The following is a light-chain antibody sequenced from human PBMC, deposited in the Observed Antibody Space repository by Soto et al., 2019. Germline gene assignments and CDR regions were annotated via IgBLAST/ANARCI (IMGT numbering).Light chain of an antibody. CDR1: SSDVGGYNY. Sequence: QSVLTQPASVSGSPGQSITISCTGTSSDVGGYNYVSWYQHHLGKAPKLMIYEVSKRPSGVSNRFSGSKSGNTASLTISGLQAEDEADYYCTSYTSSSPYVFGTGTKLTVL. V-gene: IGLV2-14*01. CDR2: EVS. J-gene: IGLJ1*01. CDR3: TSYTSSSPYV.